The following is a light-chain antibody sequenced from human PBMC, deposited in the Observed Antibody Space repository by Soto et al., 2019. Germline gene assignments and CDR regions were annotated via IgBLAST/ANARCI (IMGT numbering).Light chain of an antibody. CDR1: SSDLGNSNY. V-gene: IGLV2-14*03. J-gene: IGLJ2*01. Sequence: QSALTQPASVSGSPGQSITISCTGTSSDLGNSNYVSWYQHHPGEAPRLMIYDVSNRPSGVSDRFSGSKSGNTASLTISGLQADDEGDYYCSSFQTTTNVLFGGGTKLTVL. CDR3: SSFQTTTNVL. CDR2: DVS.